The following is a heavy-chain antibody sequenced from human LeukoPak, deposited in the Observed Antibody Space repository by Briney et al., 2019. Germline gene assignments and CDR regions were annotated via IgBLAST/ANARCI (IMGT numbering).Heavy chain of an antibody. J-gene: IGHJ4*02. CDR1: GGSFSGYY. V-gene: IGHV4-34*01. D-gene: IGHD3-10*01. Sequence: PSETLSLTCAVYGGSFSGYYWSWIRQPPGKGLEWVGEINHSGSTNYNPSLKSRVTISVDTSKNQFSLKLSSVTAADTAVYYCARGIYGSGSPNDYWGQGTLVTVSS. CDR2: INHSGST. CDR3: ARGIYGSGSPNDY.